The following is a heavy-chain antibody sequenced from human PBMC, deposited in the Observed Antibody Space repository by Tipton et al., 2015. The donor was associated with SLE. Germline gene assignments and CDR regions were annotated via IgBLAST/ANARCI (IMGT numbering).Heavy chain of an antibody. CDR1: GGPISNYY. CDR2: INTSVST. CDR3: ARSPYSSGWSATAGDD. D-gene: IGHD6-19*01. V-gene: IGHV4-34*01. Sequence: TLSLTCTVSGGPISNYYCRWIRQYPEKGLGWIGEINTSVSTNYNPSLKSRVIISVDTSKNHFSLNLTSVTAADTAVYYCARSPYSSGWSATAGDDWGQGTLVTVSS. J-gene: IGHJ4*02.